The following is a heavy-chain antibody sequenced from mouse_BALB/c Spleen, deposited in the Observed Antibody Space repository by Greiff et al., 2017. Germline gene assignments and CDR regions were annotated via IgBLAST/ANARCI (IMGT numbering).Heavy chain of an antibody. CDR3: ARRGDGYYGLAY. J-gene: IGHJ3*01. CDR1: GYTFTSYW. Sequence: QVQLQQPGAELVKPGASVKLSCKASGYTFTSYWMHWVKQRPGQGLEWIGEINPSNGRTNYNEKFKSKATLTVDKSSSTAYMQLSSLTSEDSAVYYCARRGDGYYGLAYWGQGTLVTVSA. CDR2: INPSNGRT. V-gene: IGHV1S81*02. D-gene: IGHD2-3*01.